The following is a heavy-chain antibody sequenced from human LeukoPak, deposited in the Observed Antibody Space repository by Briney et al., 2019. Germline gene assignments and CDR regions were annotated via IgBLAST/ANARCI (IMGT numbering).Heavy chain of an antibody. CDR2: LDGENDQK. V-gene: IGHV1-24*01. D-gene: IGHD3-3*01. CDR3: ADFYTTSGFFY. CDR1: GYTATEIS. Sequence: GTSVKVSCKVSGYTATEISIHWVRQSPGKGLEWMGGLDGENDQKVYAQQFQDRVTMSEDTSTDTAYMELSNLQSEDTAVYFCADFYTTSGFFYWGQGTLVTASS. J-gene: IGHJ4*02.